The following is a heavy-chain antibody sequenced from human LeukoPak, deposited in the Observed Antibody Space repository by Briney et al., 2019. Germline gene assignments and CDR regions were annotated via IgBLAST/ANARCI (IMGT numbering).Heavy chain of an antibody. CDR3: ARGQLDYYYYYMDV. V-gene: IGHV4-34*01. CDR2: INHSGST. J-gene: IGHJ6*03. Sequence: SETLSLICAVYGGSFSGYYWSWIRQPPGKGLEWIGEINHSGSTNYNPSLKSRVTISVDTFKNQFSLKLSSVTAADTAVYYCARGQLDYYYYYMDVWGKGTTVTVSS. CDR1: GGSFSGYY. D-gene: IGHD1-1*01.